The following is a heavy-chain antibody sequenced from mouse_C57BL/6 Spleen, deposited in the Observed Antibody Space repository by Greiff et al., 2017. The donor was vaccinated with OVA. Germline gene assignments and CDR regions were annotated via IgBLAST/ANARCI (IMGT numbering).Heavy chain of an antibody. J-gene: IGHJ1*03. CDR1: GYAFSSSW. CDR2: IYPGDGVT. V-gene: IGHV1-82*01. Sequence: VMLVESGPELVKPGASVKISCKASGYAFSSSWMNWVKQRPGKGLEWIGRIYPGDGVTNYNGKFKGKATLTADKSSSTAYMQLSSLTSEDSAVYFCARSDTTVVATSWYFDVWGTGTTVTVSS. D-gene: IGHD1-1*01. CDR3: ARSDTTVVATSWYFDV.